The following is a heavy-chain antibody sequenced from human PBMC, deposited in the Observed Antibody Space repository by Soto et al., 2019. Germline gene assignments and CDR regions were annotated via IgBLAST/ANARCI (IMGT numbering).Heavy chain of an antibody. J-gene: IGHJ4*02. CDR2: ISAYNGKT. CDR1: GYTFSNYG. D-gene: IGHD3-10*01. CDR3: ARGGATSGGLDY. V-gene: IGHV1-18*01. Sequence: QVQMVQSGAEVTKPGASVKVSCKASGYTFSNYGFTWVRQVPGQGLEWMGWISAYNGKTNYAQELQGRVTMTTDTSTSTVDMERWSLRSDDTAVDYCARGGATSGGLDYWGQGTLVTVSS.